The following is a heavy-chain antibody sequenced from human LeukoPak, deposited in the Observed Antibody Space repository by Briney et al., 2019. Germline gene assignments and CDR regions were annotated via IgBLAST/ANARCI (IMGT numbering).Heavy chain of an antibody. CDR2: IIIIGSYI. J-gene: IGHJ4*02. D-gene: IGHD1-26*01. CDR1: GFTFSSYS. Sequence: RGSLRLSCAASGFTFSSYSMDWVRQAPGKGLEWVSSIIIIGSYIYYADSVKGRFTISRDNAKNSLYLQMNSLRAEDTAVYYCARGRYSGSYQFDYWGQGTLVTVST. CDR3: ARGRYSGSYQFDY. V-gene: IGHV3-21*01.